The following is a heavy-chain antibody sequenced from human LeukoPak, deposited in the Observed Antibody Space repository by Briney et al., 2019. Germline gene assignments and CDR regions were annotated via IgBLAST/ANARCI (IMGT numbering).Heavy chain of an antibody. Sequence: PGGSLRLSCAASGFTFSTYDMDWVRQATGKGLEWVSAIGTAGDTYYPGSVKGRFTISRDNAKNSLYLQMNSLRAADTAVYYCARVGYSGYALDAFDIWGQGTMVTVSS. V-gene: IGHV3-13*01. CDR3: ARVGYSGYALDAFDI. D-gene: IGHD5-12*01. CDR1: GFTFSTYD. J-gene: IGHJ3*02. CDR2: IGTAGDT.